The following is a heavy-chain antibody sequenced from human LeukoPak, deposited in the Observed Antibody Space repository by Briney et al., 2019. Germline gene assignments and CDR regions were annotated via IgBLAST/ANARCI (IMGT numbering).Heavy chain of an antibody. J-gene: IGHJ4*02. CDR3: SAALYSGGWHDFDY. CDR1: GFTFSTFS. CDR2: MSYSGGST. V-gene: IGHV3-21*01. Sequence: GGSLRLSCAASGFTFSTFSMNWVRQAPGKGLEWVSSMSYSGGSTYYADSVKGRFTISRDNAKSTLYLQMNSLRAEDTAVYYCSAALYSGGWHDFDYWGQGIMVTVSS. D-gene: IGHD3-16*01.